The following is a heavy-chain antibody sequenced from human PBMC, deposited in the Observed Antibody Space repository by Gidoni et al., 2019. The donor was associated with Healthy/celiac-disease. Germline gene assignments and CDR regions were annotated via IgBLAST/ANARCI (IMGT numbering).Heavy chain of an antibody. CDR1: GGSISSGSYY. J-gene: IGHJ5*02. D-gene: IGHD3-3*01. CDR3: AREAIPEPVSITIFGVVIILGWFDP. Sequence: QVQLQESGPGLVKPSQTLSLTCTVSGGSISSGSYYWSWIRQPAGKGLEWIGRIYTSGSTNYNPSLKSRVTISVDTSKNQFSLKLSSVTAADTAVYYCAREAIPEPVSITIFGVVIILGWFDPWGQGTLVTVSS. V-gene: IGHV4-61*02. CDR2: IYTSGST.